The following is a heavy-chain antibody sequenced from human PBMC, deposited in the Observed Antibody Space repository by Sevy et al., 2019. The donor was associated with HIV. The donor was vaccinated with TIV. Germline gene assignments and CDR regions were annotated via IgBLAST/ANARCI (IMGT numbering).Heavy chain of an antibody. V-gene: IGHV1-2*06. CDR3: ARGTSLYFPY. J-gene: IGHJ4*02. CDR1: GYTFTDWF. Sequence: ASVKVSCKTSGYTFTDWFIHWVRQSPGQGLQPLGRISPNTGDTRYEERFQGRVAMTRDTSVAKAYLELSGLRFNDTAMYYCARGTSLYFPYWGQGTLVTVSS. CDR2: ISPNTGDT. D-gene: IGHD2-2*01.